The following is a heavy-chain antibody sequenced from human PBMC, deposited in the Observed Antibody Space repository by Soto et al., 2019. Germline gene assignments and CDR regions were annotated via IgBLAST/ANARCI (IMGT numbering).Heavy chain of an antibody. Sequence: ASVKVSCKASGYTFTSYAMHWVRQAPGQRLEWMGWINAGNGNTKYSQKFQGRVTITRDTSASTAYMELSSLRSEDTAVYYCARSPLLRFLEWLSPYGMDVWGQGTTVTSP. CDR3: ARSPLLRFLEWLSPYGMDV. CDR2: INAGNGNT. CDR1: GYTFTSYA. J-gene: IGHJ6*02. V-gene: IGHV1-3*01. D-gene: IGHD3-3*01.